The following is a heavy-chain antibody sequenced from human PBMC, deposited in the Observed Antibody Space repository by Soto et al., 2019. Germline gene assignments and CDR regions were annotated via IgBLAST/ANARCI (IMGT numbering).Heavy chain of an antibody. CDR1: GGSISSSSYY. V-gene: IGHV4-39*01. CDR2: IYYSGST. D-gene: IGHD3-10*01. J-gene: IGHJ4*02. Sequence: PSETLSLTCTVSGGSISSSSYYWGWFRQPPGKGLEWIGSIYYSGSTYYNPSLKSRVTISVDTSKNQFSLKLSSVTAADTAVYYCARRGSGSYSDYWGQGTLVTVSS. CDR3: ARRGSGSYSDY.